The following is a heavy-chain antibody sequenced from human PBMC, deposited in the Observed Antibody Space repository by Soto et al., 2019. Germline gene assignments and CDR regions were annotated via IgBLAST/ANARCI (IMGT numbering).Heavy chain of an antibody. V-gene: IGHV3-53*01. CDR1: GFTVSSKY. Sequence: LRLSCAASGFTVSSKYMTWVRQAPGKGLEWVSIIWSAGLTYYADSVKGRFTISRDISKNTLFLQMNSLRVEDSAVYYCARELPPDLWGQGTLVTVSS. CDR2: IWSAGLT. CDR3: ARELPPDL. J-gene: IGHJ5*02. D-gene: IGHD2-15*01.